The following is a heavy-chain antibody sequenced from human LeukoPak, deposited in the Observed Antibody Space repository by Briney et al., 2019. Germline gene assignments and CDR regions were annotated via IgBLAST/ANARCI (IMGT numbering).Heavy chain of an antibody. Sequence: PETLSLTCDLSGDSIRIGYYWGGFRRPPGKGREWLGRIYHIGRTTYIPSLKGGATISAHTSKKQFSLKMRSVTAADTAVYYCARNSSGWFFDYWGQGTLVPVSS. J-gene: IGHJ4*02. V-gene: IGHV4-38-2*01. D-gene: IGHD6-19*01. CDR3: ARNSSGWFFDY. CDR1: GDSIRIGYY. CDR2: IYHIGRT.